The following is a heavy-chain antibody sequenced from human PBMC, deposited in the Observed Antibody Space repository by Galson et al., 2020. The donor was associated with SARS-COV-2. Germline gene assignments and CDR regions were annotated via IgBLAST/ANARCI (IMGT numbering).Heavy chain of an antibody. V-gene: IGHV1-18*01. CDR3: ARDRHDYGDYVFDY. J-gene: IGHJ4*02. D-gene: IGHD4-17*01. CDR1: GYTFTSYG. CDR2: IIAYNGNT. Sequence: ASVKVSCKASGYTFTSYGISWVRQAPGQGLEWMGWIIAYNGNTNYAQKLQGRVTMTTDTSTSTAYMELRSLRSDDTAVYYFARDRHDYGDYVFDYWGKGTLVTVSS.